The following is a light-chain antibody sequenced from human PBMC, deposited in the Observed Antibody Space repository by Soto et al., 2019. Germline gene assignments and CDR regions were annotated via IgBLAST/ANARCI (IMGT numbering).Light chain of an antibody. CDR2: GAS. CDR3: QQYFEWPPMT. Sequence: EVLMTQSPATLSVSPGEKATLSCWASETVATNLAWYQQKPGQAPRLLISGASTRAAGISDRFRGSGSGTVFTLTISSLRSEDSGIYYCQQYFEWPPMTFGHGTKVEI. V-gene: IGKV3-15*01. CDR1: ETVATN. J-gene: IGKJ1*01.